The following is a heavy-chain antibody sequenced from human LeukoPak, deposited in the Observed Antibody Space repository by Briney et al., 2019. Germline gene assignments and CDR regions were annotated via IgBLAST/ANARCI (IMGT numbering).Heavy chain of an antibody. V-gene: IGHV3-21*01. CDR2: ISSSSSYI. CDR3: AKDGVRGGGSWTNWFDP. CDR1: GFTFSSYS. Sequence: GGSLRLSCAASGFTFSSYSMNWVRQAPGKGLEWVSSISSSSSYIYYADSVKGRFTISRDNSKNTLYLQMNSLRAEDTAVYYCAKDGVRGGGSWTNWFDPWGQGTLVTVSS. J-gene: IGHJ5*02. D-gene: IGHD2-15*01.